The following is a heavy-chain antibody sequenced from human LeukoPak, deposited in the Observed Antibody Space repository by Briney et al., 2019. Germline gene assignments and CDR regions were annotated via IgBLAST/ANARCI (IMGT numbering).Heavy chain of an antibody. J-gene: IGHJ3*02. CDR2: IYYSGST. V-gene: IGHV4-30-4*08. CDR1: GGSISSGDYY. CDR3: ARAAYYYDSSGYYPDAFDI. D-gene: IGHD3-22*01. Sequence: SQTLSLTCTVSGGSISSGDYYWSWIRQPPGKGLEWIGYIYYSGSTYYNPSLKSRVTISVDTSKNQFSLNLSSVTAADTAVYYCARAAYYYDSSGYYPDAFDIWGQGTMVTVSS.